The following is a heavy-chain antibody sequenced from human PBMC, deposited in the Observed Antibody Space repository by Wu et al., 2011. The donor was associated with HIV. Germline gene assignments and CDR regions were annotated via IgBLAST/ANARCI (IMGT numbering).Heavy chain of an antibody. CDR3: GKGEAGYYHYYYMDV. Sequence: QVQLVQSEAEVKKPGSSVKVSCKASGGTFNSYAISWVRQAPGQGLEWMGRIIPVFGTTNYAQNFQGRVTITADKSTDTAYMELSSLRSEDTAVYYCGKGEAGYYHYYYMDVWGKGTTVTVS. J-gene: IGHJ6*03. CDR1: GGTFNSYA. D-gene: IGHD1-26*01. V-gene: IGHV1-69*14. CDR2: IIPVFGTT.